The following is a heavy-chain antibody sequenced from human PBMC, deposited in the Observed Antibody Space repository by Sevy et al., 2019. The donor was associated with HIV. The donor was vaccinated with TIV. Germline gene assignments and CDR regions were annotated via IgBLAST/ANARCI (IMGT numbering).Heavy chain of an antibody. J-gene: IGHJ6*02. Sequence: GSLRLSCAVSGFTFRNFWMSWVRQAPGKGLEWVANIRQDGSEKYYVDSVRGRFTISRDNAKNSLFLQLNSLRADDMAIYYCAKSYFGSGTSYGMDLWGRGTTVTVSS. CDR2: IRQDGSEK. V-gene: IGHV3-7*01. D-gene: IGHD3-10*01. CDR1: GFTFRNFW. CDR3: AKSYFGSGTSYGMDL.